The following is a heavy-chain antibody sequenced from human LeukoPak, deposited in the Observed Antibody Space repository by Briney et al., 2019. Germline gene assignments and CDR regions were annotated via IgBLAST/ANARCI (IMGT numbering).Heavy chain of an antibody. V-gene: IGHV1-69*05. CDR3: ARGSGHYDILTGYYSYDY. CDR2: IIPIFGTA. CDR1: GGTFSSYA. J-gene: IGHJ4*02. Sequence: SVKVSCKASGGTFSSYAISWVRQAPGQGLEWMGGIIPIFGTANYAQKFQGRVTVTTDESTSTAYMELSSLRSEDTAVYYCARGSGHYDILTGYYSYDYWGQGTLVTVSS. D-gene: IGHD3-9*01.